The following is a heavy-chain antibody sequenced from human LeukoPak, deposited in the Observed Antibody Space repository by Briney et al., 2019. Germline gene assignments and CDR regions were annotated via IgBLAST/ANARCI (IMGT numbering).Heavy chain of an antibody. Sequence: GGSLRLSCAASGFTFSSYAMSWVRQAPGKGLEWVSGISGSGGSTYYADSVKGRFTISRDNSKNTLYLQMNSLRAEDTAAYYCAKVGAAAYYYYYMDVWGKGTTVTVSS. CDR2: ISGSGGST. J-gene: IGHJ6*03. CDR1: GFTFSSYA. V-gene: IGHV3-23*01. D-gene: IGHD6-13*01. CDR3: AKVGAAAYYYYYMDV.